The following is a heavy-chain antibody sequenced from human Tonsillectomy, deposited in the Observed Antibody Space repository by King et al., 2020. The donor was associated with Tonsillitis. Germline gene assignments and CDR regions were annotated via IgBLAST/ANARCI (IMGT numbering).Heavy chain of an antibody. D-gene: IGHD3-22*01. V-gene: IGHV4-59*01. CDR3: ARVRGSSGYLLDY. CDR2: IYYSGST. Sequence: QLQESGPGLVKPSETLSLTCTVSGGSISSYYWSWIRQPPGKGLEWIGYIYYSGSTNYNPSLKSRVTISVDTSKNQFSLKLSSVTAADTAVYYCARVRGSSGYLLDYWGQGTLVTVSS. CDR1: GGSISSYY. J-gene: IGHJ4*02.